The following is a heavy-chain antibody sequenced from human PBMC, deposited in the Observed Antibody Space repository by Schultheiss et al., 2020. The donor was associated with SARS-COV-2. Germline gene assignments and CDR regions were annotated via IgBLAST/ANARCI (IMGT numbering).Heavy chain of an antibody. J-gene: IGHJ4*02. D-gene: IGHD3-10*01. V-gene: IGHV3-74*01. CDR2: INSDGSST. CDR3: ARERGAGSGSYRYFDY. CDR1: GFTFDDYA. Sequence: GGSLRLSCAASGFTFDDYAMHWVRQAPGKGLVWVSRINSDGSSTSYADSVKGRFTISRDNAKNSLYLQMNSLRAEDTAVYYCARERGAGSGSYRYFDYWGQGTLVTVSS.